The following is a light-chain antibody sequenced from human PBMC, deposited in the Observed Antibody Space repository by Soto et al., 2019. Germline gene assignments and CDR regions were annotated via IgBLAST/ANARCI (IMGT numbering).Light chain of an antibody. CDR3: QQRRSWQVT. Sequence: DIVLTQSPATLSLSPGEGATLSCRASQSINTYLAWYQQKPGQAPRLLIYDASKRATGIPARFSGSGSGTNFTLTISSLEPEDFAVYYCQQRRSWQVTFGQGTRLEI. CDR1: QSINTY. J-gene: IGKJ5*01. V-gene: IGKV3D-11*02. CDR2: DAS.